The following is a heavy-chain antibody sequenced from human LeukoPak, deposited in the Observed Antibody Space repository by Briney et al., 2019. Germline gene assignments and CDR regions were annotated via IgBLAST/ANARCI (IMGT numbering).Heavy chain of an antibody. CDR1: GFTFSDYY. Sequence: GGSLRLSCAASGFTFSDYYMSWVRQAPGEGLVWVSRISTDGTSTSYADSVKGRFTISRDNAKNTLYLQMNSLRAEDTAVYYCAGCGGDCYSPDSWGQGALVTVSS. V-gene: IGHV3-74*01. J-gene: IGHJ4*02. CDR2: ISTDGTST. D-gene: IGHD2-21*01. CDR3: AGCGGDCYSPDS.